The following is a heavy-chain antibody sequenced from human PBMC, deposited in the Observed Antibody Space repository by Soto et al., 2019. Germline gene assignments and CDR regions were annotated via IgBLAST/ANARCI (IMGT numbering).Heavy chain of an antibody. CDR3: ARPLRTGYFEFDY. J-gene: IGHJ4*02. Sequence: NPSETLSLTCTVSGDSISNSNYYWGWIRQPPGKGLEWIASIYYGGNTYYNPSLKSRVTISVDTSKNQFSLKPNSITAADTAVYYCARPLRTGYFEFDYWGQGTLVTVSS. CDR2: IYYGGNT. D-gene: IGHD3-9*01. V-gene: IGHV4-39*01. CDR1: GDSISNSNYY.